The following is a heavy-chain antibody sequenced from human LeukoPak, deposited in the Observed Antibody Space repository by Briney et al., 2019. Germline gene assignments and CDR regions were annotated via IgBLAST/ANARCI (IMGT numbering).Heavy chain of an antibody. CDR1: GYSFSAYW. Sequence: GESLKISCKGSGYSFSAYWIAWVRQMPGKGLEWMGIINPRDSDTRYSPSFLGQVTFSADKSINTAYLQWRSLKAPDTAMYYCVKISLAGDYFDYWGQGTLVIVSS. CDR3: VKISLAGDYFDY. D-gene: IGHD6-19*01. CDR2: INPRDSDT. V-gene: IGHV5-51*01. J-gene: IGHJ4*02.